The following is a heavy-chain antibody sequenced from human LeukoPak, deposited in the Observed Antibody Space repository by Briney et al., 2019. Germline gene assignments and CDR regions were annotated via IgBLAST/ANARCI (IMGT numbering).Heavy chain of an antibody. Sequence: ASVKVSCKSSGYSFTSYGITWVRQAPGQGLEWMGWISALNGNTDYAQKLQGRVTVTMDTSTNTAYVELRGLRSDDTAVYYCTRGVRALDRKSGSYDAFDVWGQGTMVTVSS. V-gene: IGHV1-18*01. CDR3: TRGVRALDRKSGSYDAFDV. CDR1: GYSFTSYG. D-gene: IGHD1-26*01. J-gene: IGHJ3*01. CDR2: ISALNGNT.